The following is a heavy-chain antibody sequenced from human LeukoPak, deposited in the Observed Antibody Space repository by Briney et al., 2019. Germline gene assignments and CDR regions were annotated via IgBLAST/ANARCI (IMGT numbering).Heavy chain of an antibody. CDR3: AREVSEAFDI. D-gene: IGHD1-14*01. CDR1: GFTFSSYS. J-gene: IGHJ3*02. V-gene: IGHV3-21*01. CDR2: ISSSSSYI. Sequence: GGSLRLSCAASGFTFSSYSMNWVRQAPGKGLEWVSSISSSSSYIYYADSVKGRFTTSRDNAKNSLYLQMNSLRAEDTAVYYCAREVSEAFDIWGQGTMVTVSS.